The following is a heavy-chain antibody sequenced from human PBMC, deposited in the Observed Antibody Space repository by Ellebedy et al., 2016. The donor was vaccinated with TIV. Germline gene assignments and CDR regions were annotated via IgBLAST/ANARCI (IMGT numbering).Heavy chain of an antibody. J-gene: IGHJ4*02. CDR1: GGSISSDF. Sequence: MPSETLSLTCTVSGGSISSDFWGWFRQPPGEGLEWIGYMDYRGHMNHNPSLKSRVTISLDTSKNQFSLKLSSVTAADTAVYYCARHGLSGIPAVDYWGQGTLVTVSS. D-gene: IGHD3-10*01. V-gene: IGHV4-59*08. CDR2: MDYRGHM. CDR3: ARHGLSGIPAVDY.